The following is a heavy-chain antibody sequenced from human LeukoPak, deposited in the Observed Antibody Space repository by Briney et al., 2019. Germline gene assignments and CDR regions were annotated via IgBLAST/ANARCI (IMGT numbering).Heavy chain of an antibody. CDR3: ARVPYGANDRTSYYYYMDV. J-gene: IGHJ6*03. CDR1: GGSISSYY. V-gene: IGHV4-59*01. Sequence: SETLSLTCTVSGGSISSYYWSWIRQPPGKGLEWIGYIYYSGSTNYNPSLKSRVTISVDTSKNQSSLKLSSVTAADTAVYYCARVPYGANDRTSYYYYMDVWGKGTTVTVSS. D-gene: IGHD4-17*01. CDR2: IYYSGST.